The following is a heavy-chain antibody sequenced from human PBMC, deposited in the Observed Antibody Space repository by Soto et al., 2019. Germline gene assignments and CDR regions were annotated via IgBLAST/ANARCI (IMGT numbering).Heavy chain of an antibody. J-gene: IGHJ3*02. V-gene: IGHV4-34*01. CDR2: IYYSGST. CDR3: ATYGDYTGGAFDI. CDR1: GGSFSGYY. D-gene: IGHD4-17*01. Sequence: PSETLSLTCAVYGGSFSGYYWSWIRQPPGKGLEWIGYIYYSGSTNYNPSLKSRVTISVDTSKNQFSLKLSSVTAADTAVYYCATYGDYTGGAFDIWGQGTMVTVSS.